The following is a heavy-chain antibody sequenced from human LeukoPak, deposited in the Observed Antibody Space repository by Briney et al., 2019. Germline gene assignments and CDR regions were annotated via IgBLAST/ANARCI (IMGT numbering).Heavy chain of an antibody. Sequence: GGSLRLSCSASGFTFSSYAMHWVRQAPGKGLEYVSAISSNGGSTYYADSVKGRFTISRDNSKNTLYLQMNSLRAEDTAVYYCASMVGGPRRPFDYWGQGTLVTVSS. CDR3: ASMVGGPRRPFDY. J-gene: IGHJ4*02. V-gene: IGHV3-64*04. D-gene: IGHD3-10*01. CDR1: GFTFSSYA. CDR2: ISSNGGST.